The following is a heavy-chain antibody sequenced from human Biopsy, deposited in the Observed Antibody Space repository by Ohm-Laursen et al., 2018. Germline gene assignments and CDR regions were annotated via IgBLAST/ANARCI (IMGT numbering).Heavy chain of an antibody. D-gene: IGHD3-9*01. CDR2: NNPILGTG. J-gene: IGHJ1*01. Sequence: SVKVSCKAPGGTFSNYGVNWVRQAPGQGLEWLGGNNPILGTGNYAQKFQDRVTVAADTSTSTATMELRSLRSDDTAVYYCATKLTGYFHHWGQGTLVIVSS. CDR3: ATKLTGYFHH. V-gene: IGHV1-69*06. CDR1: GGTFSNYG.